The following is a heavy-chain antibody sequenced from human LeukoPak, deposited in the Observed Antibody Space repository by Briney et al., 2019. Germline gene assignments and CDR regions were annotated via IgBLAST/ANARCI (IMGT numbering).Heavy chain of an antibody. CDR1: GYTFTNYI. D-gene: IGHD3-10*01. J-gene: IGHJ6*02. V-gene: IGHV1-3*01. Sequence: ASVKVSCKASGYTFTNYIIHWVRQAPGQRLEWVGWINAGNGNTKYSQKFQVRVTITRDTSASTVYMELSSLRSEDTAVYYCARVVTRLREGKYHYDMDVWGQGTTVTVSS. CDR2: INAGNGNT. CDR3: ARVVTRLREGKYHYDMDV.